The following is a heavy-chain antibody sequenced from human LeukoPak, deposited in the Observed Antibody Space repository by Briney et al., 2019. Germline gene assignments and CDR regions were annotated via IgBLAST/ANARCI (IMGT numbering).Heavy chain of an antibody. J-gene: IGHJ4*02. Sequence: GGSLRLSCAASGFTFSSYGMHWVRQAPGKGLEWVSYITGSSSPIYYADSVKGRFTISRDNAKNSLYLQMNSLRAEDTAVYYRASGRRAQLDYWGQGTLVTVSS. CDR2: ITGSSSPI. D-gene: IGHD1-1*01. CDR1: GFTFSSYG. V-gene: IGHV3-48*04. CDR3: ASGRRAQLDY.